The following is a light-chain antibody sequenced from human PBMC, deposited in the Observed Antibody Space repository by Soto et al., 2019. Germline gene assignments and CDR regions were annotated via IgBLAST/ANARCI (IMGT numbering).Light chain of an antibody. CDR1: SSDVGGYNY. CDR3: SSYTRSTTLVV. J-gene: IGLJ2*01. V-gene: IGLV2-14*01. Sequence: QSALTQPASVSGSPGQSITISCTGTSSDVGGYNYVSWYQQNPGKAPKRMIYDVTDRPSGVSNRFSGSKSGNTASLTISGLQAEDEADDYCSSYTRSTTLVVFGGGTQLTVL. CDR2: DVT.